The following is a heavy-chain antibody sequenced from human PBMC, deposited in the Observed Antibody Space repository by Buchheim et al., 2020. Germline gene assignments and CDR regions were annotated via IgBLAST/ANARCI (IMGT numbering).Heavy chain of an antibody. J-gene: IGHJ4*02. V-gene: IGHV4-4*02. CDR3: ASHIIILGNRGFDF. CDR1: GGSITSHSW. Sequence: QVQLQESGPGLVKPSGTLSLTCTVSGGSITSHSWWSWVRQPPGTGLEWIGEVYHGGSTNYAPSLQSRVTISVDKSKNQFSLKLSSVTAADTAVYYCASHIIILGNRGFDFWGQG. D-gene: IGHD1-26*01. CDR2: VYHGGST.